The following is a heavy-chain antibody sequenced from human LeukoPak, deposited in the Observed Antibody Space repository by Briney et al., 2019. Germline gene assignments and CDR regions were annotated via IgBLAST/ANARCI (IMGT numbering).Heavy chain of an antibody. J-gene: IGHJ4*02. V-gene: IGHV3-30*18. Sequence: GGSLRLSCAASGFTFSSYGMHWVRQAPGKGLEWVAVISYDGSNKYYADSVKGRFTISRDNSKNTLYLQMNSLRADDTAVYYCAKDNSGYSYGFDYWGQGTLVTVSS. D-gene: IGHD5-18*01. CDR3: AKDNSGYSYGFDY. CDR2: ISYDGSNK. CDR1: GFTFSSYG.